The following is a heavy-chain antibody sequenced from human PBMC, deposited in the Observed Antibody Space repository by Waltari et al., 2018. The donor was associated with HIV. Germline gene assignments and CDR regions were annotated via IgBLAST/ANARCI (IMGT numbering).Heavy chain of an antibody. CDR2: IWYDGSNQ. Sequence: QVRLVESGGNVVQPGGSLSLSCAAAGFAFKFSGMHGVRQAPGKSLEWVALIWYDGSNQYYADSVRGRFTISRDNSNNALYLHMSSLRVDDTAVYYCARTMHYYQITAESGLDVWGQGTKVAV. J-gene: IGHJ6*02. CDR1: GFAFKFSG. D-gene: IGHD3-10*01. CDR3: ARTMHYYQITAESGLDV. V-gene: IGHV3-33*08.